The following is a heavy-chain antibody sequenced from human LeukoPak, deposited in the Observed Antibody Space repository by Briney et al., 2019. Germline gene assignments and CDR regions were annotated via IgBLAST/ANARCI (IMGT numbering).Heavy chain of an antibody. V-gene: IGHV3-7*01. D-gene: IGHD2-2*01. Sequence: GGSLRLSCAASGSTFSSYWMSWVRQAPGKGLECVPYIREDGSEKYYVDSAKGRFTISRDNAKNSLCLQMNSLRAEDTAVYYCARGRFCSSISCSHFDYWGQGTLAAVSS. CDR3: ARGRFCSSISCSHFDY. CDR2: IREDGSEK. J-gene: IGHJ4*02. CDR1: GSTFSSYW.